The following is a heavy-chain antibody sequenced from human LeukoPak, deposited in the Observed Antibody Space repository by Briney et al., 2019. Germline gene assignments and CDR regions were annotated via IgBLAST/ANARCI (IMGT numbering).Heavy chain of an antibody. CDR1: GFTFSSYG. CDR3: ARDGYFGRRPSPSN. V-gene: IGHV3-30*03. J-gene: IGHJ4*02. Sequence: GSLRLSCAASGFTFSSYGMHWVRQAPGKGLEWVAVISYDGSNKYYADSVKGRFTISRDNSKNTLYLQMNSLRADDTAVYYCARDGYFGRRPSPSNWGQGTLVTVSS. D-gene: IGHD3-9*01. CDR2: ISYDGSNK.